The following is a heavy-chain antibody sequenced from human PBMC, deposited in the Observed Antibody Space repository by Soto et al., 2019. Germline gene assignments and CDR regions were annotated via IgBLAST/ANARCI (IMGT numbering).Heavy chain of an antibody. CDR2: IIPIFGTA. V-gene: IGHV1-69*01. CDR1: GGTFSSYA. CDR3: ARDLRSPGNSEGGYYFDY. D-gene: IGHD1-7*01. Sequence: QVQLVQSGAEVKKPGSSVKVSCKASGGTFSSYAISWVRQAPGQGLEWMGGIIPIFGTANYAQKFQGRVTITADESTSTAYMELSSLRSEDTAVYYCARDLRSPGNSEGGYYFDYWGQGTLVTVSS. J-gene: IGHJ4*02.